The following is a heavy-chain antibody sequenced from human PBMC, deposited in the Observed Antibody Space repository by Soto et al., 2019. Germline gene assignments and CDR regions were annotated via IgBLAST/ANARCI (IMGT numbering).Heavy chain of an antibody. V-gene: IGHV3-66*01. J-gene: IGHJ6*03. CDR3: ARGRKDYDFWSGYYIEEGGYYYYYFMDC. CDR1: GFTVSSNY. CDR2: IYSGGST. D-gene: IGHD3-3*01. Sequence: GGSLRLSCAASGFTVSSNYISWVRQAPGKGLEWVSVIYSGGSTYYADSVKGRFTISRDNSKNTLYLQMNSLRAEDAAVYYCARGRKDYDFWSGYYIEEGGYYYYYFMDCWGRGTTVTVSS.